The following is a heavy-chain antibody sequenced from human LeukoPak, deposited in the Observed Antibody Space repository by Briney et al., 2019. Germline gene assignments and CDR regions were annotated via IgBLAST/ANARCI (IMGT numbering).Heavy chain of an antibody. CDR1: GSTVKSNY. J-gene: IGHJ3*01. CDR3: ARLDDSNSRRPENDAFDV. CDR2: IYSGGDT. Sequence: PGRSLRLSCAVSGSTVKSNYMSLARQAPGKGLEWVSVIYSGGDTYYADSVKGRFTISRDNSKNTVYLQMNNLRPEDTAVYYCARLDDSNSRRPENDAFDVWGQGTTVTVSS. V-gene: IGHV3-66*02. D-gene: IGHD1-14*01.